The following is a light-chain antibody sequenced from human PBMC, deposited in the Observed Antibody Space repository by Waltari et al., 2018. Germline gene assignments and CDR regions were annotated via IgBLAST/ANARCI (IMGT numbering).Light chain of an antibody. V-gene: IGLV2-14*01. CDR1: SSDVGGYNY. Sequence: QSALTQPASVSGSPGQSITISCPGTSSDVGGYNYLSWYQQHPGKVAKLLIFDVSNRPSGVSNRFSGSKSGNTASLTISGLQAEDESDYYCCSFTSRSTWVFGGGTKLTVL. CDR3: CSFTSRSTWV. CDR2: DVS. J-gene: IGLJ3*02.